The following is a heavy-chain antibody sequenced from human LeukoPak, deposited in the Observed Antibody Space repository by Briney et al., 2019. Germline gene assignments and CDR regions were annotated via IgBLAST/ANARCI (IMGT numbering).Heavy chain of an antibody. CDR3: ARQFYESRSPHAKYFQQ. CDR2: IYYSGST. Sequence: PSETLSLTCSVSGGSLSSSSYYWGWIRQAPGRGLEWIGNIYYSGSTYYSPSLKSRVTISLDTSKNQFSLKLNSVTAADTAVYCCARQFYESRSPHAKYFQQWGQGTLVAVSS. V-gene: IGHV4-39*01. CDR1: GGSLSSSSYY. J-gene: IGHJ1*01. D-gene: IGHD3-22*01.